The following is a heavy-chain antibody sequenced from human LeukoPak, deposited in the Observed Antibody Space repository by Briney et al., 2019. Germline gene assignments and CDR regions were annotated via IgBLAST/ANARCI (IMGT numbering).Heavy chain of an antibody. CDR2: IYYSGST. CDR3: GRGPGIEGATTDYFQH. D-gene: IGHD1-26*01. Sequence: SETLSLTCTVSGGSISSSSYYWGWIRQPPGKGLEWIGSIYYSGSTYYNPSLKSRVTISVDTSKNQFSLKLSSVTAADTAVYYCGRGPGIEGATTDYFQHWGQGTLVTVSS. J-gene: IGHJ1*01. CDR1: GGSISSSSYY. V-gene: IGHV4-39*07.